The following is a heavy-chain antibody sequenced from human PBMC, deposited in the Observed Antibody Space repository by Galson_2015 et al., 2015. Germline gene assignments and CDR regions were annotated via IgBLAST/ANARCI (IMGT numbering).Heavy chain of an antibody. CDR1: GFTFSGYD. V-gene: IGHV3-30*18. D-gene: IGHD3-22*01. CDR3: AKAHTSGTSFDY. CDR2: ISLDGINK. J-gene: IGHJ4*02. Sequence: SLRLSGAASGFTFSGYDMHWVRQAPGKGLEWESVISLDGINKYYADSVKGRFTISRDNSKNTLYLQVNSLRAEDTALYYCAKAHTSGTSFDYWGQGTLVTVSS.